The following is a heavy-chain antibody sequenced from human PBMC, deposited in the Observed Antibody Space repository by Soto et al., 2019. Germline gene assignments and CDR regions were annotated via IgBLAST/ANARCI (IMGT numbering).Heavy chain of an antibody. V-gene: IGHV4-4*02. CDR1: GGSIRSSNW. J-gene: IGHJ6*02. CDR3: ARVRSGGYYYYYYGMDV. Sequence: SEILSLTCAVSGGSIRSSNWWSWVRQPPGKGLEWIGEIYHSGSTNYNPSLKSRVTISVDKSKNQFSLKLSSVTAADTAVYYCARVRSGGYYYYYYGMDVWGQGTTVTVSS. D-gene: IGHD1-26*01. CDR2: IYHSGST.